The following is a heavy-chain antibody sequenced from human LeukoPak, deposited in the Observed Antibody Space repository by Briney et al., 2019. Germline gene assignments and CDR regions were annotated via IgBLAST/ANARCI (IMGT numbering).Heavy chain of an antibody. V-gene: IGHV4-34*01. CDR3: ASKGYSSGWYLSGDAFDI. D-gene: IGHD6-19*01. CDR1: GGSFSGYY. CDR2: INHSGST. J-gene: IGHJ3*02. Sequence: SETLSLTCAVYGGSFSGYYWSWIRQPPGKGLEWIGEINHSGSTNYNPSLKSRVSVSMDSSKNQFSLKVDSVTAADTAVYYCASKGYSSGWYLSGDAFDIWGQGTMVTVSS.